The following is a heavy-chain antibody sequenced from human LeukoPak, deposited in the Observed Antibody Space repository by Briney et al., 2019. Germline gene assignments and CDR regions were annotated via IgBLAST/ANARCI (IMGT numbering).Heavy chain of an antibody. D-gene: IGHD5-24*01. J-gene: IGHJ5*02. V-gene: IGHV4-34*01. CDR3: ARDLEPVEMATTQPRNWFDP. Sequence: SETLSLTCAVYGGSFSGYYWSWIRQPPGKGLEWIGEINHSGSTNYNPSLKSRVTISVDTSKNRFSLKLSSVTAADAAVYYCARDLEPVEMATTQPRNWFDPWGQGTLVTVSS. CDR1: GGSFSGYY. CDR2: INHSGST.